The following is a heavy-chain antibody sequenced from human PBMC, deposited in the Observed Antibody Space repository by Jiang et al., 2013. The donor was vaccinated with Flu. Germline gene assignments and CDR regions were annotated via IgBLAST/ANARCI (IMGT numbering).Heavy chain of an antibody. D-gene: IGHD5-12*01. CDR2: RSSSSSTI. J-gene: IGHJ4*02. V-gene: IGHV3-48*01. Sequence: YRSSSSSTIYYADSVKGRFTISRDNAKNSLYLQMNSLRAEDTAVYYCARDMGMVAIMNYWGQGTLVTVSS. CDR3: ARDMGMVAIMNY.